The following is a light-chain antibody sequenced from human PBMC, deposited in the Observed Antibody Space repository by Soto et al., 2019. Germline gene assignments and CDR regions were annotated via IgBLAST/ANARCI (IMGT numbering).Light chain of an antibody. V-gene: IGKV3-20*01. CDR3: KHYDTSIWAYT. CDR1: QSVSSSY. Sequence: EVVLTQSPVTLSLSPGERATLSCRASQSVSSSYLAWYQQKPGQAPRLLIYGASSRATGIPDRFSGSGSGTDFTLTISILEPEDVAVYYCKHYDTSIWAYTFGQGTKLEIK. CDR2: GAS. J-gene: IGKJ2*01.